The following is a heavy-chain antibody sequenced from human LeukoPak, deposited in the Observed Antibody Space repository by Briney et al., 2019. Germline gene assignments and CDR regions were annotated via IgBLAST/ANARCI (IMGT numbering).Heavy chain of an antibody. CDR2: ISAYNGNT. Sequence: RASVKVSCKASGYTFTSYGISWVRQAPGQGLEWMGWISAYNGNTNYTQKVQGRVTMTTDTSTSTAYMEVRSLRSDDTAVYYCARVANGYSFGGWYFDYWGQGTLVTVSS. CDR3: ARVANGYSFGGWYFDY. V-gene: IGHV1-18*01. CDR1: GYTFTSYG. D-gene: IGHD5-24*01. J-gene: IGHJ4*02.